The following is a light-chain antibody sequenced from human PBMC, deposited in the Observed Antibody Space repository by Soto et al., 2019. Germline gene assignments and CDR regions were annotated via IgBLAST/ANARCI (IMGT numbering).Light chain of an antibody. CDR2: EVS. Sequence: QSVLTQPASVSGSPEQSITISCTGTSSDVGYDNYVSWFQQHPGKAPKLMIYEVSRRPSGVSNRFSGSKSANTASLTISGLQAEDEADYYCTSHTASSTWVFGGGTQLTVL. J-gene: IGLJ3*02. CDR3: TSHTASSTWV. V-gene: IGLV2-14*01. CDR1: SSDVGYDNY.